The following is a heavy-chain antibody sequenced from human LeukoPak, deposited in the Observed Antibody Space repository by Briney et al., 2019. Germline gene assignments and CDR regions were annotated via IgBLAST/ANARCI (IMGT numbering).Heavy chain of an antibody. J-gene: IGHJ5*02. CDR2: IYYSGST. CDR3: ARFLSTGTEDEWFDP. D-gene: IGHD1-1*01. CDR1: GGSISSSSYY. V-gene: IGHV4-39*01. Sequence: SETLSLTCTVSGGSISSSSYYWGWIRQPPGKGLEWIGSIYYSGSTYYNPSLKSRVTISVDTSKNQSSLKLSSVTAADTAVYYCARFLSTGTEDEWFDPWGQGTLVTVSS.